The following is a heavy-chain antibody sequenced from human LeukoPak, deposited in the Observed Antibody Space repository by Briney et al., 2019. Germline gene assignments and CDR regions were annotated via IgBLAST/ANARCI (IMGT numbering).Heavy chain of an antibody. D-gene: IGHD3-9*01. CDR2: LSGSGGST. V-gene: IGHV3-23*01. CDR1: GFTFSSYS. CDR3: VKGNDNSYHYYFDC. J-gene: IGHJ4*02. Sequence: PGGSLRLSCAASGFTFSSYSMNWVRQAPGKGLEWVSGLSGSGGSTYYADSAKGRFTISRGNSKNTLYLRMDSLRDEDTAVYYCVKGNDNSYHYYFDCWGQGTLVTVSS.